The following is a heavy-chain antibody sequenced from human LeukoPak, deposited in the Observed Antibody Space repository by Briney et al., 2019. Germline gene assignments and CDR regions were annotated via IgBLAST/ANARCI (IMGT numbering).Heavy chain of an antibody. CDR2: INTDGSDT. CDR3: AREEGPFDY. V-gene: IGHV3-74*01. Sequence: GGSLRLSCAASGFTFSTYWMYWVRQAPGKGLVWVSRINTDGSDTAYADSVKGRSTISRDNAKNTVYLQMNSLRAEDTAVYYCAREEGPFDYWGQGTLVTVSS. J-gene: IGHJ4*02. CDR1: GFTFSTYW.